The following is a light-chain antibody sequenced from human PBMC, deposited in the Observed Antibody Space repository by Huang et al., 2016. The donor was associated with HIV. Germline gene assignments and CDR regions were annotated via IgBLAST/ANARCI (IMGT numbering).Light chain of an antibody. J-gene: IGKJ2*01. CDR1: QSVSSSY. V-gene: IGKV3-20*01. CDR3: QQYGSSPYT. CDR2: GAS. Sequence: EIVLTQSPGTLSLSPGERATLSRRASQSVSSSYLAWYQQKPGQAPRLLIYGASSRATGIPDRVSGSGSGTDFTLTISRLEPEDFAVYYCQQYGSSPYTFGQGTKLEIK.